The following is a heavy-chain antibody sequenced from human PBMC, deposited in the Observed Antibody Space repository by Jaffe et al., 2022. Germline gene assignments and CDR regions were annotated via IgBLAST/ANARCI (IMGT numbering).Heavy chain of an antibody. V-gene: IGHV4-59*01. D-gene: IGHD2-15*01. CDR1: GGSISSYY. J-gene: IGHJ6*03. Sequence: QVQLQESGPGLVKPSETLSLTCTVSGGSISSYYWSWIRQPPGKGLEWIGYIYYSGSTNYNPSLKSRVTISVDTSKNQFSLKLSSVTAADTAVYYCARGTVVVVAATRGYYYYMDVWGKGTTVTVSS. CDR3: ARGTVVVVAATRGYYYYMDV. CDR2: IYYSGST.